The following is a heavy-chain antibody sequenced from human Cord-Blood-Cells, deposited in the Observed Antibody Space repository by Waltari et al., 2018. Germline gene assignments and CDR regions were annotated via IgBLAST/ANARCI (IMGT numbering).Heavy chain of an antibody. CDR3: ARGSGAGDL. CDR1: GYTFTSYD. J-gene: IGHJ2*01. V-gene: IGHV1-8*03. Sequence: QVQLVQSGAEVKKPGASVKVSCKASGYTFTSYDINWVRQATGQGLECMGWKKPNGGNTGYARKSQGRVTITRNTAISTAYMELSSLGSEDTAVYYCARGSGAGDLWGRGTLVTVSS. CDR2: KKPNGGNT. D-gene: IGHD3-10*01.